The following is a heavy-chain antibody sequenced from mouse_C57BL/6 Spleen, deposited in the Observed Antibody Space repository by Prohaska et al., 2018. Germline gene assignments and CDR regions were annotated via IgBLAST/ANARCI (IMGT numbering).Heavy chain of an antibody. CDR1: GYTFTDYN. J-gene: IGHJ1*03. CDR2: INPNNGGT. CDR3: ARGGYYGSSHWYFDV. D-gene: IGHD1-1*01. Sequence: GASVKIPCKASGYTFTDYNMDWVKQSHGKSLEWIGDINPNNGGTIYNQKFKGKATLTVDKSSSTAYMELRSLTSEDTAVYYCARGGYYGSSHWYFDVWGTGTTVTVSS. V-gene: IGHV1-18*01.